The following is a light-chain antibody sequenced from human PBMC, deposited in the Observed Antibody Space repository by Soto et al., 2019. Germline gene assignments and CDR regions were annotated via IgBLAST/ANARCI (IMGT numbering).Light chain of an antibody. V-gene: IGKV3-20*01. J-gene: IGKJ2*02. CDR3: QQYGSSPGT. Sequence: IVLTQSPGTLSLSPGERATLSCRASQSVSSSYLSWYQQKPGQAPRRLIYGASRRSTGIPDRFSGSGSGTDCTLTISRLEPEDFAVYYCQQYGSSPGTFGQGTKPEIK. CDR1: QSVSSSY. CDR2: GAS.